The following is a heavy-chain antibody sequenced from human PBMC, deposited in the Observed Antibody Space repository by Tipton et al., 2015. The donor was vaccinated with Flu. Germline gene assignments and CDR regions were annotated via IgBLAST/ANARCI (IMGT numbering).Heavy chain of an antibody. J-gene: IGHJ4*02. CDR3: ARSSYSSSWFFDY. CDR2: IRRSSGDT. D-gene: IGHD6-13*01. CDR1: GFTFSKYS. V-gene: IGHV3-21*01. Sequence: SLRPSCAASGFTFSKYSMNWVRQAPGKGLEWVSSIRRSSGDTYYADSVKGRFTISRDNAKNSLYLQMNSLRAEDTAVYFCARSSYSSSWFFDYWGQGTLVTVSS.